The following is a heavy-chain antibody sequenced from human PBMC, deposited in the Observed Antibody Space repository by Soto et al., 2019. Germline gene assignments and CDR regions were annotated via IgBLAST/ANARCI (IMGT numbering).Heavy chain of an antibody. V-gene: IGHV4-59*01. Sequence: SETLSLTCTVSGGSISSYYWSWIRQPPGKGLEWIGYIYYSGSTNYNPSLKSRVTISVDTSKNQFSLKLSSVTAADTAVYYCARDQVPYYDILTGYYYYYGMDVWGQGTTVTVSS. D-gene: IGHD3-9*01. CDR2: IYYSGST. CDR3: ARDQVPYYDILTGYYYYYGMDV. CDR1: GGSISSYY. J-gene: IGHJ6*02.